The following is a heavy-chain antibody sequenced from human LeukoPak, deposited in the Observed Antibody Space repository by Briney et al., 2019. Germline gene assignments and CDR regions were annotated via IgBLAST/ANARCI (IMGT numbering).Heavy chain of an antibody. D-gene: IGHD3-3*01. CDR1: GFDFSSNW. J-gene: IGHJ4*02. CDR3: AKDHYWSIDY. CDR2: IKGDGIST. Sequence: AGGSLRLSCAASGFDFSSNWMHWVRHAPGQGLVWVSRIKGDGISTNYGDSVKGRFTISRDIAKNTLYLQMNSLRAEDTGVYYCAKDHYWSIDYWGRGTLVTVSS. V-gene: IGHV3-74*01.